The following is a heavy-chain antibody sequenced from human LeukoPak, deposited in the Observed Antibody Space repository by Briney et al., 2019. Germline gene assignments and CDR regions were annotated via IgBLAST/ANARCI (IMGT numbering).Heavy chain of an antibody. D-gene: IGHD3-16*01. V-gene: IGHV3-33*01. CDR2: IWYDGTNK. Sequence: PGGSLRLSCAASGFTFSTYGMHWVRQAPGKGLEWVAVIWYDGTNKYYADSVKGRFTISRDNSKNTLYLQMNGLRAEDTAVYYCATNQIMIREYYFDYWGQGTLVTVSS. CDR3: ATNQIMIREYYFDY. J-gene: IGHJ4*02. CDR1: GFTFSTYG.